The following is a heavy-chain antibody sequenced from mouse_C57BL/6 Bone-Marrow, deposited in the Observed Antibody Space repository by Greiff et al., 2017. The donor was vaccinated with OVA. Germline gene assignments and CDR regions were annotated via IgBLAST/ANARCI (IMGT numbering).Heavy chain of an antibody. CDR3: ARELGIDY. CDR1: GFTFSSYA. CDR2: ISDGGSYT. V-gene: IGHV5-4*01. Sequence: EVQRVESGGGLVKPGGSLKLSCAASGFTFSSYAMSWVRQTPEKRLEWVATISDGGSYTYYPDNVKGRFIISRDNAKNNLYLQMSHLKSEDTAMYYCARELGIDYWGQGTTLTVSS. D-gene: IGHD4-1*01. J-gene: IGHJ2*01.